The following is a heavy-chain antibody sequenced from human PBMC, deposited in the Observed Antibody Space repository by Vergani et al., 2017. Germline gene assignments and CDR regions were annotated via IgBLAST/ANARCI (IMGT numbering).Heavy chain of an antibody. Sequence: EVQLMQSGAEVKKPGESLKISCKGSGYRFTSNWIGWVRQMPGKGLEWMGIIYPGDSDTRYRPSFQGQVTISADKSITTAYLQWSSLKASDSAMYYCATSLTGVAFNIWGQGTMVTVSS. CDR3: ATSLTGVAFNI. D-gene: IGHD7-27*01. CDR1: GYRFTSNW. V-gene: IGHV5-51*01. J-gene: IGHJ3*02. CDR2: IYPGDSDT.